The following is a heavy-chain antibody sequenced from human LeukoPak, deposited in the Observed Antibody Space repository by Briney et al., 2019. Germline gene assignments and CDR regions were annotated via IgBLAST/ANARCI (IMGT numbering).Heavy chain of an antibody. J-gene: IGHJ4*02. CDR1: GGTFSSYA. CDR3: ARGAGVVAATPSGY. Sequence: SVKVSCKASGGTFSSYAISWVRQAPGQGLEWMGGIIPIFGTANYAQKFQGRVTMTRDMSTSTVYMELSSLRSEDTAVYYCARGAGVVAATPSGYWGQGTLVTVSS. CDR2: IIPIFGTA. V-gene: IGHV1-69*05. D-gene: IGHD2-15*01.